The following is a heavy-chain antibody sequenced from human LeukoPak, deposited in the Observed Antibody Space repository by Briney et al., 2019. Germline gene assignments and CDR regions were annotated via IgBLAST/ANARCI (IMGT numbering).Heavy chain of an antibody. CDR3: ARFPSYYYDSSGYSAFDY. Sequence: ASVKVSCKASGYTFTSYYMHWVRQAPGQGLEWMGWINPNSGGTNYAQKFQGRVTMTRDTSISTAYMELSRLRSDDTAVYYCARFPSYYYDSSGYSAFDYWGQGTLVTVSS. CDR2: INPNSGGT. V-gene: IGHV1-2*02. J-gene: IGHJ4*02. CDR1: GYTFTSYY. D-gene: IGHD3-22*01.